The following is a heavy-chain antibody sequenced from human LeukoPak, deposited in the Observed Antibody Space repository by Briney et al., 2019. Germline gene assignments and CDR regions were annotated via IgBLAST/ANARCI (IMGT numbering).Heavy chain of an antibody. CDR3: ARFSSSSGDY. V-gene: IGHV1-8*03. CDR2: MNPNSGNT. Sequence: ASVKVSRRASGYTFTSYDINWVRQATGQGLEWMGWMNPNSGNTGYAQKFQGRVTITRNTSISTAYMELSSLRSEDTAVYYCARFSSSSGDYWGQGTLVTVSS. CDR1: GYTFTSYD. D-gene: IGHD6-6*01. J-gene: IGHJ4*02.